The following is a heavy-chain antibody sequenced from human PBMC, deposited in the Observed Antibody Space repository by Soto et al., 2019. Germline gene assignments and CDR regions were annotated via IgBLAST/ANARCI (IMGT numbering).Heavy chain of an antibody. D-gene: IGHD3-22*01. J-gene: IGHJ4*02. V-gene: IGHV4-39*01. CDR2: IYYSGST. CDR3: ARTHYDSSGYYYGEFDY. Sequence: SETLSLTCTVSGGSISSSSYYWGWIRQPPGKGLEWIGSIYYSGSTYYNLSLKSRVTISVDTSKNQFSLKLSSVTAADTAVYYCARTHYDSSGYYYGEFDYWGQGTLVTVSS. CDR1: GGSISSSSYY.